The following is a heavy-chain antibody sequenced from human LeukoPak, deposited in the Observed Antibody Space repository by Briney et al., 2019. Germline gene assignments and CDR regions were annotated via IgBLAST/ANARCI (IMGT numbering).Heavy chain of an antibody. Sequence: GASVKVSCKASGYTFTSYAMHWVRQAPGQRLEWMGWINAGNGNTKYSQKFQGRVTITRDTSASTAYMELSSQRSEDTAVYYCARATGPTLWFGELHFDYWGQGTLVTVSS. J-gene: IGHJ4*02. CDR3: ARATGPTLWFGELHFDY. CDR2: INAGNGNT. CDR1: GYTFTSYA. V-gene: IGHV1-3*01. D-gene: IGHD3-10*01.